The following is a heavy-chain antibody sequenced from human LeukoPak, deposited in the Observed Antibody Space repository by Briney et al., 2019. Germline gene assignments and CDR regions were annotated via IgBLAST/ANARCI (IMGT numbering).Heavy chain of an antibody. Sequence: SETLSLTCTVSGGSISSYYWSWIRQPPGKGLEWIGYIYYSGSTNYNPSLKSRVTISVDTSKNQFSLKLSYVTAADTAVYYCARGVVVPAAIIDPWGQGTLVTVSS. CDR3: ARGVVVPAAIIDP. J-gene: IGHJ5*02. V-gene: IGHV4-59*01. CDR2: IYYSGST. D-gene: IGHD2-2*01. CDR1: GGSISSYY.